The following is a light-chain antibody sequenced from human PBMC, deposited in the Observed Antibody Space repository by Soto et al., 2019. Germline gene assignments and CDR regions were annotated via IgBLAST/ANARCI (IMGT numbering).Light chain of an antibody. V-gene: IGLV2-23*01. CDR1: SSDVGSYNL. CDR3: CSYAGSSTVV. Sequence: QSVLTQPASVSGSPGQSITICCTGTSSDVGSYNLVSWYQQHPGKAPKLMIYGGSKRPSGVSNRFSGSKSGNTASLTISGLQAEDEADYYCCSYAGSSTVVFGGGTKVTVL. J-gene: IGLJ2*01. CDR2: GGS.